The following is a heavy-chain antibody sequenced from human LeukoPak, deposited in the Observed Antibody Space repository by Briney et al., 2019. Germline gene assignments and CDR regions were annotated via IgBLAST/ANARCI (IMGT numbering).Heavy chain of an antibody. V-gene: IGHV1-18*01. Sequence: ASVKVSCKASGYTFTSYGISWVRQAPGQGLEWMGWISAYNGNTNYAQKLQGRVTMTTDTSTSTAYMELRSLRSDDTAVYYRARSKNGPRLYCSSTSCYGVSDYWGQGTLVTVSS. CDR3: ARSKNGPRLYCSSTSCYGVSDY. CDR1: GYTFTSYG. D-gene: IGHD2-2*01. CDR2: ISAYNGNT. J-gene: IGHJ4*02.